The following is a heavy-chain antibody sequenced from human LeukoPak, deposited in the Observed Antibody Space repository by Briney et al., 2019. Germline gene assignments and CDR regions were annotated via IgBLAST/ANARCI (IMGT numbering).Heavy chain of an antibody. J-gene: IGHJ5*02. V-gene: IGHV1-2*02. CDR1: GYTFTGYY. CDR3: AREEGILGDSSGYYWFDP. D-gene: IGHD3-22*01. Sequence: GASVKVSCKASGYTFTGYYMHWVRQAPGQGLEWMGWINPNSGGTNYAQKFQGRVTMTRDMSISTAYMELSRLRSDDTAVYYCAREEGILGDSSGYYWFDPWGQGTLVTVSS. CDR2: INPNSGGT.